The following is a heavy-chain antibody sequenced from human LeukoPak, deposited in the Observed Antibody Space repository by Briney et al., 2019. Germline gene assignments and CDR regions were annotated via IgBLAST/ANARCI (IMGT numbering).Heavy chain of an antibody. CDR1: GYTFTSYY. CDR2: INPSGGST. J-gene: IGHJ3*02. D-gene: IGHD6-13*01. V-gene: IGHV1-46*01. CDR3: ARVPAAAGTDDAFDI. Sequence: ASVKVSCKASGYTFTSYYMHWVRRAPGQGLQWMGIINPSGGSTSYAQKFQGRVTMTRDTSTSTVYMELCSLRSEDMAVYYCARVPAAAGTDDAFDIWGQGTMVTVSS.